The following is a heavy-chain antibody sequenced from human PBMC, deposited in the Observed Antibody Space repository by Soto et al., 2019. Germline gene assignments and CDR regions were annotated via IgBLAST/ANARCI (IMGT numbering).Heavy chain of an antibody. CDR1: GFTFSDSS. CDR3: ARVLSGSYYYFYNMDV. CDR2: ISSSSTYI. J-gene: IGHJ6*03. V-gene: IGHV3-21*01. Sequence: EVQLVESGGGLVKPGGSLRLSCAASGFTFSDSSMNWVRQAPGKGLEWVSSISSSSTYIYYADSVRGRFTTSRDNAKNSLFVQMNSLRAEDTAVYYCARVLSGSYYYFYNMDVWGEGTTVTVSS. D-gene: IGHD1-26*01.